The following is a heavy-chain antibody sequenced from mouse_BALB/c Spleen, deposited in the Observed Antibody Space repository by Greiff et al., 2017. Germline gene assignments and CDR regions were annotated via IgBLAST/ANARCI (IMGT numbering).Heavy chain of an antibody. D-gene: IGHD4-1*01. CDR1: GFTFSSYG. Sequence: EVKLVESAGGLVQPGGSLKLSCAASGFTFSSYGMSWVRQTPDKRLELVATINSNGGSTYYPDSVKGRFTISRDNAKNTLYLQMSSLKSEDTAMYYCARAGLGDYWGQGTSVTVSS. CDR2: INSNGGST. CDR3: ARAGLGDY. V-gene: IGHV5-6-3*01. J-gene: IGHJ4*01.